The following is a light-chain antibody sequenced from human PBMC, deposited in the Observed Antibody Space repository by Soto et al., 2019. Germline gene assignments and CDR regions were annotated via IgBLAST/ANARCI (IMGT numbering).Light chain of an antibody. CDR3: NSYTSTYTGV. CDR1: SSDVGGYKY. J-gene: IGLJ1*01. V-gene: IGLV2-14*01. Sequence: QSALTQPASVSGSPGQSITISCAGTSSDVGGYKYVSWYQQHPGKAPKLMIYEVSNRPSGVSNRFSGSKSGNTASLTISGLQAXXXADYYCNSYTSTYTGVFGTGTKVTVL. CDR2: EVS.